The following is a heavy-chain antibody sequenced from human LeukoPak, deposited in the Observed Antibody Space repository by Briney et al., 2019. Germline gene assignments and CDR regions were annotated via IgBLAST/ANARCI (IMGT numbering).Heavy chain of an antibody. CDR2: IYPGDSDT. D-gene: IGHD2-2*01. V-gene: IGHV5-51*01. J-gene: IGHJ4*02. Sequence: GESLKISCKGSGYSFTSYWIGWVRHMPGKGLEWMGIIYPGDSDTRYSPSFQGQVTISADKSISTAYLQWSSLKASDTAMYYCARHAFSDIVVVPAAGVPDYWGQGTLVTVSS. CDR1: GYSFTSYW. CDR3: ARHAFSDIVVVPAAGVPDY.